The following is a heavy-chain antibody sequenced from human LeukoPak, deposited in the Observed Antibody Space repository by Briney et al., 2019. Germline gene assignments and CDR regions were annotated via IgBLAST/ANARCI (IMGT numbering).Heavy chain of an antibody. V-gene: IGHV1-2*02. CDR1: GYTFTCYY. Sequence: ASVKVSCKASGYTFTCYYMHWVRQAPGQGLEWMGWINPNSGGTNYAQKFQGRVTMTRDTSISTAYMELSRLRPDDTAVYYCARGAKGYCSSTSCELDYWGQGTLVTVSS. D-gene: IGHD2-2*01. CDR3: ARGAKGYCSSTSCELDY. J-gene: IGHJ4*02. CDR2: INPNSGGT.